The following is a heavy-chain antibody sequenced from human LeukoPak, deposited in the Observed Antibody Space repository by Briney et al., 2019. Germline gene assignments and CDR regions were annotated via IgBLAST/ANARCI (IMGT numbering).Heavy chain of an antibody. J-gene: IGHJ4*02. V-gene: IGHV4-39*07. CDR1: GGSISSSSHY. CDR3: ARGGWSGYSYGSEPEKYFDY. D-gene: IGHD5-18*01. CDR2: IYYSGST. Sequence: SETLSLTCTASGGSISSSSHYWGWIRQPPGKGLEWIGSIYYSGSTYYNPSLKSRVTISVDTSKNQFSLKLSSVTAADTAVYYCARGGWSGYSYGSEPEKYFDYWGQGTLVTVCS.